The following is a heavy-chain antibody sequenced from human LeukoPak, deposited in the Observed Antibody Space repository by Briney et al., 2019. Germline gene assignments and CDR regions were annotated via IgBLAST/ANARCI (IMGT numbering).Heavy chain of an antibody. V-gene: IGHV5-10-1*01. CDR3: ARRTYYYDSGAYRRYYFDY. CDR2: IDPSDSYT. D-gene: IGHD3-22*01. J-gene: IGHJ4*02. Sequence: GESLKISCKASGYSFTRYWISWVRQMPGKGLQWMGRIDPSDSYTNYSPSFQGHVTISADKSISTAYLQWSSLKASDTAMYYCARRTYYYDSGAYRRYYFDYWGQGTLVTVSS. CDR1: GYSFTRYW.